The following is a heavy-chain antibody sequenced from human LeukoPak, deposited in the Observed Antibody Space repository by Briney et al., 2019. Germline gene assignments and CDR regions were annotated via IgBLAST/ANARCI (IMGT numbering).Heavy chain of an antibody. CDR1: GFNFRTYA. V-gene: IGHV3-30*01. CDR2: ISFDGSDT. CDR3: ARDFGELATLSDYFDY. Sequence: GGSLRLSCVASGFNFRTYALHWVRQAPGKGLEWVTVISFDGSDTQYADSVKGRFTISRDNSKNTLFLQMNSLRPEDTAVYYCARDFGELATLSDYFDYWGQGTLVTVSS. D-gene: IGHD3-10*01. J-gene: IGHJ4*02.